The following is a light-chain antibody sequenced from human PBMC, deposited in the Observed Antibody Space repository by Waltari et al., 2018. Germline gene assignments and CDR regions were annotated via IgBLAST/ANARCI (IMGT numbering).Light chain of an antibody. J-gene: IGKJ1*01. Sequence: DIVLTQSPGTLSLSPGERANLSCRASQSVGRSLAWYQQKPGQAPRLLIYGASSRATGVPDRFSGSGSGTDFSLTISRLEPEDFAVYYCQHYVRLPVTFGQGTKVEIK. CDR2: GAS. V-gene: IGKV3-20*01. CDR3: QHYVRLPVT. CDR1: QSVGRS.